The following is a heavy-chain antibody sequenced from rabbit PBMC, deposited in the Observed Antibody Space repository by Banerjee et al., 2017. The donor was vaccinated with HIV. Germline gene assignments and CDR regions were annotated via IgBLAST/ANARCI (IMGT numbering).Heavy chain of an antibody. CDR3: ARDTGSSYYHFNL. Sequence: QSLEESGGGLVKPGGTLTLTCTVSGLSLSSSYYLYWVRQAPGKGLEWIAYIYLGSSGNTDYASWAKGRFTISKTSSTTVDLKMTSLTAADTATYFCARDTGSSYYHFNLWGQGTLVTVS. CDR1: GLSLSSSYY. V-gene: IGHV1S40*01. D-gene: IGHD8-1*01. J-gene: IGHJ4*01. CDR2: IYLGSSGNT.